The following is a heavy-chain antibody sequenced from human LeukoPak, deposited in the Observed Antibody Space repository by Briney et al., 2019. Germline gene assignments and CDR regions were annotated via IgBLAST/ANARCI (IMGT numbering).Heavy chain of an antibody. CDR1: GFTFDDDA. CDR2: ISWNSGSI. CDR3: AKDMAYCSSTSCYLDYYYYGMDV. V-gene: IGHV3-9*01. J-gene: IGHJ6*02. Sequence: GGSLRLSCAVSGFTFDDDAMHWVRQAPGKGLEWVSGISWNSGSIGYADSVKGRFTISRDNAKNSLYLQMNSLRAEDTALYYCAKDMAYCSSTSCYLDYYYYGMDVWGQGTTVTVSS. D-gene: IGHD2-2*01.